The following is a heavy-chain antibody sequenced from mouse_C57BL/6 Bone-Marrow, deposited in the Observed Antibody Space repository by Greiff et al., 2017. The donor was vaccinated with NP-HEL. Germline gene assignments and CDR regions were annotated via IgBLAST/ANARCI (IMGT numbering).Heavy chain of an antibody. Sequence: EVQGVESGEGLVKPGGSLKLSCAASGFTFSSYAMSWVRQTPEKRLEWVAYISSGGDYIYYADTVKGRFTISRDNARNTLYLQMSSLKSEDTAMYYCTKIYYGNYDYYAMDYWGQGTSVTVSS. CDR1: GFTFSSYA. D-gene: IGHD2-1*01. V-gene: IGHV5-9-1*02. CDR3: TKIYYGNYDYYAMDY. J-gene: IGHJ4*01. CDR2: ISSGGDYI.